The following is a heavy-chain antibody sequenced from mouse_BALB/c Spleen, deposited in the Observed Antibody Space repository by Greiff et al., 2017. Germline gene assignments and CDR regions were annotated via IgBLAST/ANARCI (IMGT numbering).Heavy chain of an antibody. Sequence: EVQLVESGGGLVKPGGSLKLSCAASGFTFSSYAMYWVRQSPEKGLEWVAEISSGGSYTYYTDTVTGRFTLSKDTAKSTLYLEMSSLRSEDTAMYYCARDYYDYSRFAYWGQGTLVTVSA. CDR3: ARDYYDYSRFAY. J-gene: IGHJ3*01. CDR2: ISSGGSYT. CDR1: GFTFSSYA. D-gene: IGHD2-4*01. V-gene: IGHV5-9-4*01.